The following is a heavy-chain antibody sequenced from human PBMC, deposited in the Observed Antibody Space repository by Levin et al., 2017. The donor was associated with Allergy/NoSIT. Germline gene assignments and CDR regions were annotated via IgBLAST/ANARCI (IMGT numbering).Heavy chain of an antibody. Sequence: PGGSLRLSCAASGFTFSSYWKHWVRQAPGKGLVWVSRINSDGSSTSYADSVKGRFTISRDNAKNTLYLQMNSLRAEDTAVYYWARDGHYDSSGYYYLYYYGMDGWGQGTTVTVSS. CDR2: INSDGSST. V-gene: IGHV3-74*01. CDR1: GFTFSSYW. CDR3: ARDGHYDSSGYYYLYYYGMDG. J-gene: IGHJ6*02. D-gene: IGHD3-22*01.